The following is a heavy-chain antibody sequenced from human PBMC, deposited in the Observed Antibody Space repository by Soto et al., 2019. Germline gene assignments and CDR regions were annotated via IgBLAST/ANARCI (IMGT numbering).Heavy chain of an antibody. V-gene: IGHV3-33*01. CDR3: ARVLRYFDWDYAFDI. D-gene: IGHD3-9*01. CDR1: GFTFSTYG. J-gene: IGHJ3*02. Sequence: QVQLVESGGGVVQPGRSLRLSCAASGFTFSTYGMHWVRQAPGKGLEWVAVIWNDGSTKYYADSVKGRFTISRDDSKNTLYLQMNSLRAEDTAVYYCARVLRYFDWDYAFDIWGQGTMVTVSS. CDR2: IWNDGSTK.